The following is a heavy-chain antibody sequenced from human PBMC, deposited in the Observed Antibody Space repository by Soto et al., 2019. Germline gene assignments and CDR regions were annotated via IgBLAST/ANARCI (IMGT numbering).Heavy chain of an antibody. CDR2: ISGSGGST. D-gene: IGHD6-13*01. CDR1: GFTFSSYA. CDR3: AKVSSRWYRHWFDP. Sequence: GGSLRLSCAASGFTFSSYAMSWVRQAPGKGLEWVSSISGSGGSTYYADSVKGRFTISRDNSKNTLYLQMNSLRAEDTAVYYCAKVSSRWYRHWFDPWGQRNLVTSP. J-gene: IGHJ5*02. V-gene: IGHV3-23*01.